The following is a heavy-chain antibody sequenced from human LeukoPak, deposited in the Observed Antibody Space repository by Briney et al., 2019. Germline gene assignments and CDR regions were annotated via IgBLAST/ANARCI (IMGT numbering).Heavy chain of an antibody. CDR2: ISSSSSYI. D-gene: IGHD1-1*01. V-gene: IGHV3-21*04. J-gene: IGHJ4*02. CDR1: GFTYSSYS. CDR3: AKVEGASKASVY. Sequence: PGGSLRLSCAASGFTYSSYSMNWVRQAPGKGLEWVSSISSSSSYISYADSVKGRFTISRDNSKNTLYLQMYSLRAEDTAVYYCAKVEGASKASVYWGQGALVTVSS.